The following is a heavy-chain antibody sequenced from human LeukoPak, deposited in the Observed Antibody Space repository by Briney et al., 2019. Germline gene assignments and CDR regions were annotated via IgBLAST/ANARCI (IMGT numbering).Heavy chain of an antibody. D-gene: IGHD1-26*01. Sequence: PGGSLRLSCAASGFTFSSYSMNWVRQAPGKGLEWVSYISSSSSTIYYADSVKGRFTISRDNAKNSLYLQMNSLRAEDTAVYYCARGGSYGDFDYWGRGTLVTVSS. V-gene: IGHV3-48*04. CDR3: ARGGSYGDFDY. J-gene: IGHJ4*02. CDR2: ISSSSSTI. CDR1: GFTFSSYS.